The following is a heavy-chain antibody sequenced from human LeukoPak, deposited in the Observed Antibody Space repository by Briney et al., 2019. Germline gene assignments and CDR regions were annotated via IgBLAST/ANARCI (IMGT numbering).Heavy chain of an antibody. J-gene: IGHJ4*02. CDR1: GGSFSGYY. D-gene: IGHD1-26*01. Sequence: SETLSLTCAVYGGSFSGYYWSWIRQPPGKGLEWIGEINHSGSTNYNLSLKSRVTISVDTSKNQFSLKLSSVTAADTAVYYCASSGTNFDYWGQGTLVTVSS. CDR3: ASSGTNFDY. V-gene: IGHV4-34*01. CDR2: INHSGST.